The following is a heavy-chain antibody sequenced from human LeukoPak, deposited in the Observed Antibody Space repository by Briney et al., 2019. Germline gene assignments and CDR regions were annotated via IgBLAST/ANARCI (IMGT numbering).Heavy chain of an antibody. V-gene: IGHV4-34*01. CDR1: GGSFSDYH. J-gene: IGHJ6*03. CDR3: AGTRFLEWSLGYYYMDV. CDR2: INHSGST. D-gene: IGHD3-3*01. Sequence: SETLSLTCGISGGSFSDYHWTWIRQPPGKGLEWIGEINHSGSTNYNPSLKSRVTISVDTSKNQFSLKLSSVTAADTAVYYCAGTRFLEWSLGYYYMDVWGKGTTVTVSS.